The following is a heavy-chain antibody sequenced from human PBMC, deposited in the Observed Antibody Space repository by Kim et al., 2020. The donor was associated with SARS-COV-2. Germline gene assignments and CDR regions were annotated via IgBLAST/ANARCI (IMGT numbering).Heavy chain of an antibody. CDR1: GASIKNSDSY. V-gene: IGHV4-39*01. D-gene: IGHD3-10*01. J-gene: IGHJ4*01. Sequence: SETLSLTCSDSGASIKNSDSYWGWIRQSPGKGLEWIGSFSYSGTTYYNPSIKSRVTISVNTSNNHLSQTMRSATAADTALYYCERQAPRLLWFGALGDF. CDR2: FSYSGTT. CDR3: ERQAPRLLWFGALGDF.